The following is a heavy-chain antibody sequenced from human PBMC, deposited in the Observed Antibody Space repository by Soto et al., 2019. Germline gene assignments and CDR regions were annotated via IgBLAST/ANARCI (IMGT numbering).Heavy chain of an antibody. CDR1: GYTFTSYG. D-gene: IGHD3-9*01. Sequence: ASEKVSWKASGYTFTSYGISWVRQAPGQGLEWMGWISAYNGNTNYAQKLQGRVTMTTDTSTSTAYMELRSLRSDDTAVYYCARDHRYDILTGYLPYYYYYGMDVWGQGTTVTVSS. V-gene: IGHV1-18*01. CDR2: ISAYNGNT. CDR3: ARDHRYDILTGYLPYYYYYGMDV. J-gene: IGHJ6*02.